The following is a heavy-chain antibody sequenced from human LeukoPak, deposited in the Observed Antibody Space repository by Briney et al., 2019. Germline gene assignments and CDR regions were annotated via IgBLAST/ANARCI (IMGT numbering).Heavy chain of an antibody. V-gene: IGHV3-23*01. D-gene: IGHD6-6*01. CDR3: AKDREAYSSSSPFDY. J-gene: IGHJ4*02. CDR2: ISGSGGST. CDR1: GFTFSSYA. Sequence: GGSLRLSCAASGFTFSSYAMSWVRQAPGKGLEWVSAISGSGGSTYYADSVKGRFTISRDNSKNTLYLQMNSLRAEDTAVYYCAKDREAYSSSSPFDYWGQGTLVTVSS.